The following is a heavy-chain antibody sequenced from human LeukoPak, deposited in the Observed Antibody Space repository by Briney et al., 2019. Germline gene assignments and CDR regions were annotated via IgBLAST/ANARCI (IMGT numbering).Heavy chain of an antibody. D-gene: IGHD1-1*01. CDR1: GGFISSGHW. V-gene: IGHV4-4*02. CDR3: ARTSNYWSPYFDY. Sequence: PSETLSLTCAVSGGFISSGHWWSWVRQSPGKGLEWIGEVFHSGSTNYNPSLERRVTISVDTSKREFSLKLNFVTAADTAVYYCARTSNYWSPYFDYWGQGALVTVSS. CDR2: VFHSGST. J-gene: IGHJ4*02.